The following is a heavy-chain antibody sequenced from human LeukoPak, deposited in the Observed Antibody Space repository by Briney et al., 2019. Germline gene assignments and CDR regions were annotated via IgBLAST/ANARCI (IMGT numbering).Heavy chain of an antibody. Sequence: GGSLRLSCAASGFTFSSFWMSWVRQAPGKGLEWVANIKQDGREKYYVDSVKGRFTVSRDNAKNSLHLLMNSLRAEDTAVYYCARDPEGYFDYWGQGTLVTVSS. D-gene: IGHD1-14*01. CDR1: GFTFSSFW. J-gene: IGHJ4*02. CDR3: ARDPEGYFDY. V-gene: IGHV3-7*01. CDR2: IKQDGREK.